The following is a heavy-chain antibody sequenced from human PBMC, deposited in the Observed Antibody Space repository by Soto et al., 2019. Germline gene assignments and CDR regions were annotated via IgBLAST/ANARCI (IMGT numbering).Heavy chain of an antibody. D-gene: IGHD1-20*01. Sequence: ASVKVSCKVSGYTLTELSMHWVRQAPGKGLEWMGGFDPEDGETIYAQKFQGRVTMTEDTSTDTAYMELSSLRSEDTAVYYCATIPITRTPIDYWGQGTLVTVSS. CDR1: GYTLTELS. V-gene: IGHV1-24*01. CDR3: ATIPITRTPIDY. CDR2: FDPEDGET. J-gene: IGHJ4*02.